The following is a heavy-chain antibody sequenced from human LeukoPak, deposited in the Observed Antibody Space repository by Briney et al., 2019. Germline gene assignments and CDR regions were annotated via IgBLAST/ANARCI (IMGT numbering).Heavy chain of an antibody. D-gene: IGHD6-19*01. CDR3: ARGSSGWYVPVDY. CDR2: IYHSGST. V-gene: IGHV4-39*07. J-gene: IGHJ4*02. CDR1: GGSISGGSYY. Sequence: SETLSLTCTVSGGSISGGSYYWGWIRQPPGKGLEWIVSIYHSGSTYYNPSLKSRVTISVDTSKNQFSLKLRSVTAADTAVYYCARGSSGWYVPVDYWGQGTLVTVSS.